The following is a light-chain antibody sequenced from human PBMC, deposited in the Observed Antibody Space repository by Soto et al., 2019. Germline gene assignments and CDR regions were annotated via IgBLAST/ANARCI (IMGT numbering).Light chain of an antibody. CDR3: QQYGRSPRT. J-gene: IGKJ1*01. Sequence: EILLTQSPGTLSLSPGEKATLSCRASQTVGSNYLAWYQQKPGQAPRLLIYGTSSRATGIPDRFSGSGSGTDFTLTISRLEPEDFAVYYCQQYGRSPRTFGQGTKVDIK. CDR1: QTVGSNY. CDR2: GTS. V-gene: IGKV3-20*01.